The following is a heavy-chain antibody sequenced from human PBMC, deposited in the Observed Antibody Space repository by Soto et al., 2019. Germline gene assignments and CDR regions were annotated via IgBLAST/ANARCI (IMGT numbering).Heavy chain of an antibody. Sequence: SETLSLTCTVSGDSTRSYYWSWIRQPPWKGLEWIGYISYTGSTHYNPSLKSRVTISADTSKNQFSLKLSSVTTADTALYYCAREGVAAPYYYYGMDVWGQGSTVTVSS. D-gene: IGHD2-15*01. CDR2: ISYTGST. CDR1: GDSTRSYY. J-gene: IGHJ6*02. CDR3: AREGVAAPYYYYGMDV. V-gene: IGHV4-59*01.